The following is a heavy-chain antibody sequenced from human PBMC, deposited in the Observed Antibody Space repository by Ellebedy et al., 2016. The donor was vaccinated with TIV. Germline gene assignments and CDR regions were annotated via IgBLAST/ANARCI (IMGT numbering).Heavy chain of an antibody. CDR3: ARVGVTTNFDY. CDR1: GGSISSSSYY. D-gene: IGHD4-17*01. J-gene: IGHJ4*02. V-gene: IGHV4-39*07. CDR2: IYYSGST. Sequence: SETLSLXXTVSGGSISSSSYYWGWIRQPPGKGLEWIGSIYYSGSTYYNPSLKSRVTISVDTSKNQFSLKLSSVTAADTAVYYCARVGVTTNFDYWGQGTLVTVSS.